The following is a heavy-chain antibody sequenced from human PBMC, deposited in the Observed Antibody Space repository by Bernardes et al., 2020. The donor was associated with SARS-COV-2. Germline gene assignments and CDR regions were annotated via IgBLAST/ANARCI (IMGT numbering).Heavy chain of an antibody. CDR2: INSDGIT. V-gene: IGHV3-74*01. J-gene: IGHJ4*02. CDR3: ARTGGLDF. CDR1: GFTMSGYW. D-gene: IGHD3-3*01. Sequence: GGSLRLSCAVSGFTMSGYWMYWVRQVPGKGLVWVSRINSDGITSYADSVKGRFTISRDNAKNTLYLQMNNLRVEDTAVYYCARTGGLDFWGQGTLVTVSS.